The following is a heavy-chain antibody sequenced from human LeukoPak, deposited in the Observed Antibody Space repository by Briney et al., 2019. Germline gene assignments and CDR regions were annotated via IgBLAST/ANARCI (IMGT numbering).Heavy chain of an antibody. CDR3: ARTTMETQYFDR. D-gene: IGHD1-1*01. J-gene: IGHJ4*02. Sequence: GGSLRLACAASGFKLSSYYMDWVRQGPGKGLVWVSRLKSDGSSTKYADSVQGRFTISRDDAKNTLYLQMTSVRVEDAAVYYCARTTMETQYFDRWGQGTLVTVSS. CDR1: GFKLSSYY. CDR2: LKSDGSST. V-gene: IGHV3-74*03.